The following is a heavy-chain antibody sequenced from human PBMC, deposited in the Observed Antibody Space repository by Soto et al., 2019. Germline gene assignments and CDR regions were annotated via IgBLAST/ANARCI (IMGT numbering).Heavy chain of an antibody. CDR1: GFTLSSYA. CDR3: ARSGDYADAY. J-gene: IGHJ4*02. CDR2: ISYDGNNN. Sequence: GGSLRLSCAVSGFTLSSYAMQWVRQAPGKGLEWVAIISYDGNNNDYADSVKGRFTISRDNSKNTLYLQMNSLRDDDTAVYFCARSGDYADAYWGQGTLVTVSS. D-gene: IGHD4-17*01. V-gene: IGHV3-30*04.